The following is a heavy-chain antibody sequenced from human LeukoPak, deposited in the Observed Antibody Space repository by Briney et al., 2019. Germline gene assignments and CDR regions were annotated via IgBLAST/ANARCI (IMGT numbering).Heavy chain of an antibody. CDR2: INPYSGDT. V-gene: IGHV1-2*06. D-gene: IGHD6-13*01. CDR1: GYTFTGYH. Sequence: ASVKVSCKASGYTFTGYHIHWVRQAPGQGLEWMGRINPYSGDTNFAQKFQGRVTITRDTSITTAYMDLNSLTPDDTAVYFCAKDQGSLTRSWYTGYWGQGTQVTVSS. CDR3: AKDQGSLTRSWYTGY. J-gene: IGHJ4*02.